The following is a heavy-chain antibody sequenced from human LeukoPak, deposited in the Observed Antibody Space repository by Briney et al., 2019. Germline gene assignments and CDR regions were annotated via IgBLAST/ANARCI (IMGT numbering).Heavy chain of an antibody. CDR2: INYSGST. CDR3: ARHAGGISATGTRPFDY. CDR1: GASFSSSTYY. Sequence: SETLSLTCTVSGASFSSSTYYWGWIRQPPGQGLEWIKSINYSGSTYYNPSLKSRVTMSVDTSKNQFSLRLSSVTAADTAVYYCARHAGGISATGTRPFDYWGQGTLVTVSS. V-gene: IGHV4-39*01. J-gene: IGHJ4*02. D-gene: IGHD6-13*01.